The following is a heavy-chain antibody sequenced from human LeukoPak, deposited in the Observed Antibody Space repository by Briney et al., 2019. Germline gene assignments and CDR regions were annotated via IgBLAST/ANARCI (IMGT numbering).Heavy chain of an antibody. D-gene: IGHD3-22*01. Sequence: ASVKVSCKASGYTFTCYSIHWVRQAPGQRLEWMGWINPNSGGTNYAQKFQGRVTMTRYTSISTAYMELSRLRSDDTAVYYCARSNYYDSSGYYSYWGQGTLVTVSS. CDR3: ARSNYYDSSGYYSY. CDR1: GYTFTCYS. J-gene: IGHJ4*02. V-gene: IGHV1-2*02. CDR2: INPNSGGT.